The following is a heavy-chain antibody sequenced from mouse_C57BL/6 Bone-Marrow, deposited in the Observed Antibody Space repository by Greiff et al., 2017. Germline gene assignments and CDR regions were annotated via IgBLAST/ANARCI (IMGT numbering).Heavy chain of an antibody. Sequence: QVQLQQPGAELVKPGASVKMSCKASGYTFTSYWITWVKQRPGQGLEWIGDIYPGSGSTNYNEKFKSKATLTVDTSSSTAYMQLSSLTSEDSAVYYCAGPYDYDKAWFAYWGQGTLVTVSA. CDR3: AGPYDYDKAWFAY. D-gene: IGHD2-4*01. CDR1: GYTFTSYW. J-gene: IGHJ3*01. V-gene: IGHV1-55*01. CDR2: IYPGSGST.